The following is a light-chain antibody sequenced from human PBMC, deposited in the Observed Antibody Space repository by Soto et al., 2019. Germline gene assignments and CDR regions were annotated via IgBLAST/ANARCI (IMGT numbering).Light chain of an antibody. CDR2: EAT. J-gene: IGLJ2*01. V-gene: IGLV2-23*01. CDR3: SSYTGPDNLI. CDR1: TNDVGRYNL. Sequence: QSALTQPASVSGSPGQSITISCTGTTNDVGRYNLVSWYQQSPGKVPKLIIYEATKRPSGVSNRFSGSKSGNTASLTISGLQAEDEGDEYCSSYTGPDNLIFGGGSKLPVL.